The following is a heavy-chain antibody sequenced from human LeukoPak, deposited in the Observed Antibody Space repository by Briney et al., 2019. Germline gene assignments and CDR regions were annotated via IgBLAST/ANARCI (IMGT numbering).Heavy chain of an antibody. CDR1: GFTFSSYG. Sequence: GGSLRLSCAASGFTFSSYGMHWVRQAPGKGLEWVAFIRHDGSIKNYADSVKGRSTISRDNSENTLYLQMNSLRAEDTAVYYCAKGSLADIDYWGQGTLVTVSS. J-gene: IGHJ4*02. CDR2: IRHDGSIK. CDR3: AKGSLADIDY. V-gene: IGHV3-30*02. D-gene: IGHD3-16*01.